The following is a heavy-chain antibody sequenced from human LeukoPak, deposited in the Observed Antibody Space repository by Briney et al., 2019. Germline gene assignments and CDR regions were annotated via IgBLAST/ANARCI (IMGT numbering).Heavy chain of an antibody. CDR3: LSRYIGSYDIDY. Sequence: GGSLRLSCAASGFTLSASAVYWVRQASGKGLEWLGRLRGKADGDATTYAASVKGRFTISRDDSTNTMYLQVHSLKTEDTAVYYCLSRYIGSYDIDYWGQGTLVTVSS. CDR1: GFTLSASA. J-gene: IGHJ4*02. D-gene: IGHD1-26*01. CDR2: LRGKADGDAT. V-gene: IGHV3-73*01.